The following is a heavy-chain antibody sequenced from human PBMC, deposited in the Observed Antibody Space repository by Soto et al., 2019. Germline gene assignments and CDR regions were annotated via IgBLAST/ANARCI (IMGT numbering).Heavy chain of an antibody. Sequence: SETLSLTCTVSGGSISSGGYYWSWIRQHPGKGLEWIGFIYYSGSTYYNPSLKSRVTISVDTSKNQFSLKLSSVTAADTAVYYCARVANYYGSGRPAFDIWGQGTMVTVSS. CDR3: ARVANYYGSGRPAFDI. CDR2: IYYSGST. V-gene: IGHV4-31*03. J-gene: IGHJ3*02. CDR1: GGSISSGGYY. D-gene: IGHD3-10*01.